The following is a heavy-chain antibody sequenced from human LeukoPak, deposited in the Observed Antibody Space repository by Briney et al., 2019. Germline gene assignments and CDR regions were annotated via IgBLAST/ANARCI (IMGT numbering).Heavy chain of an antibody. V-gene: IGHV1-69*04. CDR1: GYTFTSYY. Sequence: SVKVSCKASGYTFTSYYMHWVRQAPEQGLEWMGRIIPILGIANYAQKFQGRVTITADKSTSTAYMELSSLRSEDTAVYYCARADYSSSSRFDYWGQGTLVTVSS. D-gene: IGHD6-6*01. CDR3: ARADYSSSSRFDY. J-gene: IGHJ4*02. CDR2: IIPILGIA.